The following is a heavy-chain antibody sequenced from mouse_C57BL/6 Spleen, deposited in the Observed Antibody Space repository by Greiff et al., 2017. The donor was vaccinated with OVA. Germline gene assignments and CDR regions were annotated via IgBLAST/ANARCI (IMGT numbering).Heavy chain of an antibody. Sequence: VQLQQSGPELVKPGASVKISCKASGYAFSSSWMYWVKQRPGKGLEWIGRIYPGDGDTNYNGKFKGKATLTADKSSSTAYMHLSSLTSEDSAVYFCARSDDDYGPFAYWGQGTLVTVSA. CDR2: IYPGDGDT. CDR1: GYAFSSSW. CDR3: ARSDDDYGPFAY. J-gene: IGHJ3*01. D-gene: IGHD2-4*01. V-gene: IGHV1-82*01.